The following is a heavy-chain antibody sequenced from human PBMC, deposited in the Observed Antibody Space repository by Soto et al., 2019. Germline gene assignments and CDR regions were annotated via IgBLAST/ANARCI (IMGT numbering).Heavy chain of an antibody. CDR2: INPNSGGT. D-gene: IGHD3-3*01. J-gene: IGHJ4*02. CDR3: AKDVGRSFGNGYYIDY. V-gene: IGHV1-2*02. Sequence: ASVKVSCKASGYTFTGYYMHWVRQAPGQGLEWMGWINPNSGGTNYAQKFQGRFTISRDNTKRTVYLHMSGLSAEDTALYYCAKDVGRSFGNGYYIDYWGQGTQVTVSS. CDR1: GYTFTGYY.